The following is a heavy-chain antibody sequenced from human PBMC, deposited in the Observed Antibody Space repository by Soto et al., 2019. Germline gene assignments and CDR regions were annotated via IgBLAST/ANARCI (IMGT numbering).Heavy chain of an antibody. Sequence: QVQLQQWGAGLLKPSETLSLTCAVYGGSFSGYYWSWIRQPPGKGLEWIGEINHSGSTNYNPSLKSRVXXSXDKXKNQFSLKLSSVTAADTAVYYCARWGIAAGGYFDLWGRGTLVTVSS. CDR2: INHSGST. J-gene: IGHJ2*01. V-gene: IGHV4-34*01. CDR1: GGSFSGYY. D-gene: IGHD6-13*01. CDR3: ARWGIAAGGYFDL.